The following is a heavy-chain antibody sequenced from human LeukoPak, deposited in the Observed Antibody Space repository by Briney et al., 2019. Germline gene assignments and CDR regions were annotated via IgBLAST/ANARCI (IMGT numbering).Heavy chain of an antibody. Sequence: SQTLSLTCAISGDSVSSNSVAWNWIRQAPWRGLEWLGRTYYRYKWYSDYAISVESRITINPDTSKNQYSLQLNSVTPEDTAVYYCARSYSSGLHFWGQGTLVTVSS. J-gene: IGHJ4*02. D-gene: IGHD6-19*01. CDR2: TYYRYKWYS. V-gene: IGHV6-1*01. CDR3: ARSYSSGLHF. CDR1: GDSVSSNSVA.